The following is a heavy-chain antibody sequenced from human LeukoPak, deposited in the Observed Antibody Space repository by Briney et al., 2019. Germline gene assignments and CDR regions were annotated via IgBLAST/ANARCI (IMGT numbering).Heavy chain of an antibody. V-gene: IGHV1-18*01. CDR1: GYTFTNYG. CDR2: ISAYSST. J-gene: IGHJ4*02. CDR3: ARAGYGDLIAGPDY. Sequence: ASVKVSCKASGYTFTNYGMSWMRQAPGQGLEWIGWISAYSSTNYARKFQGRITMTTDASTTTAYMALRSLRSDDTAVYYCARAGYGDLIAGPDYWGQGTLVTVS. D-gene: IGHD3-10*01.